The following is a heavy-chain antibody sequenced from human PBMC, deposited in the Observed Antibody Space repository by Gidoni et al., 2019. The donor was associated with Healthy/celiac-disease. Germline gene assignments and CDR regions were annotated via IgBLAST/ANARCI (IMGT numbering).Heavy chain of an antibody. CDR3: ARDSGDYPFDY. V-gene: IGHV1-69*01. D-gene: IGHD4-17*01. J-gene: IGHJ4*02. CDR1: GGTFSSYA. CDR2: IIPIFGTA. Sequence: QVQLVQSGAEVKKPGSSMKVCCKASGGTFSSYAISGVRQAPGQGLEWMGGIIPIFGTANYAQKFPGRVTITADESTSTAYMELSSLRSEDTAVYYCARDSGDYPFDYWGQGTLVTVSS.